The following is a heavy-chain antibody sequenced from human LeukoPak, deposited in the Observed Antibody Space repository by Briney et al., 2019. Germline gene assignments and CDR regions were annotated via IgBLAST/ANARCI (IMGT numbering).Heavy chain of an antibody. V-gene: IGHV1-18*04. CDR3: ARDSQWELHWFDP. J-gene: IGHJ5*02. Sequence: ASVKVSCKASGYTFTGYYMHWVRQAPGQGLEWMGWISAYNGNTNYAQKLQGRVTMTTDTSTSTAYMELRSLRSDDTAVYYCARDSQWELHWFDPWGQGTLVTVSS. D-gene: IGHD1-26*01. CDR1: GYTFTGYY. CDR2: ISAYNGNT.